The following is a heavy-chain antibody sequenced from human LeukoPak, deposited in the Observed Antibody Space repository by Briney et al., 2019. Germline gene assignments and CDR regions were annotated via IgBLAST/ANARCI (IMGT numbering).Heavy chain of an antibody. Sequence: GGSLRLSCAASGFTFSSYAMSWVRQAPGKGLEWVSAISGSGGSTYYADSVKGRFTISRDNSKNTVYLQMNSLRAEDTAVSYCAKTTTGYSSGRFPGWPVDYWGQGTLVTVSS. CDR3: AKTTTGYSSGRFPGWPVDY. CDR1: GFTFSSYA. J-gene: IGHJ4*02. D-gene: IGHD6-19*01. CDR2: ISGSGGST. V-gene: IGHV3-23*01.